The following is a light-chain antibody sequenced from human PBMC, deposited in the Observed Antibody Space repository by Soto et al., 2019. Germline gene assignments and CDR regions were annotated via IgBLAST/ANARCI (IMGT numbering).Light chain of an antibody. CDR1: QSVSSSY. Sequence: EIVMTQSPATLSVSPWERATLSCRASQSVSSSYLAWYQQKPGQAPRLLMYGTSSRATDIPDRFTGSGSGTDFTLTIGRLEPEDFAVYYCHQYGSSPNTFGQGTRLEIK. J-gene: IGKJ5*01. CDR2: GTS. V-gene: IGKV3-20*01. CDR3: HQYGSSPNT.